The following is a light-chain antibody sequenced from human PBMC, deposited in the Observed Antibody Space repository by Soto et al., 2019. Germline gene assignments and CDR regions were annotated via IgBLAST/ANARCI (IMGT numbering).Light chain of an antibody. V-gene: IGLV4-69*01. CDR1: SGHSSYA. J-gene: IGLJ2*01. CDR3: QTWGTGIQV. CDR2: LNSDGSH. Sequence: QLVLTQSPSASASLGASVKLTCTLSSGHSSYAIAWHQQQPEKGPRYLMKLNSDGSHSKGDGIPDRFSGSSSGAERYLTISSLQSEDEDYYYCQTWGTGIQVFGGGTKLTVL.